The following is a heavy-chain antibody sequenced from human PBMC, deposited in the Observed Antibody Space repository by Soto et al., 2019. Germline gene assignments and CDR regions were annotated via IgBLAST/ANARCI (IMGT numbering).Heavy chain of an antibody. CDR2: IIPILGIA. D-gene: IGHD2-15*01. Sequence: QVQLVQSGAEVKKPGSSVKVSCKASGGTFSSYTISWVRQAPGQGLEWMGRIIPILGIANYAQKFQGRVTITADNSTCTAYRALSSLRSEDTAVYYCSTYCSGGSCYSGDYYYYGMDVWGQGTTVTVSS. CDR3: STYCSGGSCYSGDYYYYGMDV. V-gene: IGHV1-69*02. J-gene: IGHJ6*02. CDR1: GGTFSSYT.